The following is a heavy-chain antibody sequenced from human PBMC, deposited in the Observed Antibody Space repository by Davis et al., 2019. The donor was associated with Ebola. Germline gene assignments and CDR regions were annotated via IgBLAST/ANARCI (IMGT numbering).Heavy chain of an antibody. CDR1: GYTFARYY. Sequence: ASVKVSCKASGYTFARYYMHWVRQAPGQGLEWLGWINPKSGGTNSAQKFLGRVTVTRDTSIGTVYMELTRLRPDDTAVYYCARVTRYWGGDVDYFQHWGQGTLVTVAS. CDR3: ARVTRYWGGDVDYFQH. D-gene: IGHD2-21*01. CDR2: INPKSGGT. J-gene: IGHJ4*02. V-gene: IGHV1-2*02.